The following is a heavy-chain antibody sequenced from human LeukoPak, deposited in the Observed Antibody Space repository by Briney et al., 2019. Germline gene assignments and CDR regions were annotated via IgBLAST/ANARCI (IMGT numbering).Heavy chain of an antibody. CDR3: AGLVGRYSSGLYYYYFDY. CDR1: DDSINSLDL. J-gene: IGHJ4*02. V-gene: IGHV4-4*02. CDR2: MYLSGTT. Sequence: RSSGTLSLTCTVSDDSINSLDLWSWVRQPPGKGLEWIGEMYLSGTTHSNPSVKSRVTISIDKSKNQFFLNLSSVTAADTAVYYCAGLVGRYSSGLYYYYFDYWGQGTLVTVSS. D-gene: IGHD3-22*01.